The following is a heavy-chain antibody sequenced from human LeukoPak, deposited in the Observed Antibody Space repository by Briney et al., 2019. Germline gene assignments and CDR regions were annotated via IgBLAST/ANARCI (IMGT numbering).Heavy chain of an antibody. CDR3: ARDYVAGTGYFDY. CDR2: MSAYNGNT. Sequence: ASVKVSCKASGYTFTTYDINWVRQATGQGLEWMGWMSAYNGNTNYAQKLQGRVTMTTDTSTSTAYMELRSLRSDDTAVYYCARDYVAGTGYFDYWGQGTLVTVSS. CDR1: GYTFTTYD. D-gene: IGHD6-19*01. J-gene: IGHJ4*02. V-gene: IGHV1-18*01.